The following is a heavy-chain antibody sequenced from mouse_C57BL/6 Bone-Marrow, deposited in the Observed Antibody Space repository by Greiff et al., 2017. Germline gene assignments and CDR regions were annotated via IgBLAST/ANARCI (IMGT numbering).Heavy chain of an antibody. CDR1: GYTFTDYY. Sequence: VQLQQSGPVLVKPGASVKMSCKASGYTFTDYYMNWVKQSHGKSLEWIGVINPYNGGTSYNQKFKGKATLTVDKSSSTAYMELNSLTSEDSAVYYCARWVYYYGSSHDYYAMDYWGQGTSVTVSS. CDR3: ARWVYYYGSSHDYYAMDY. D-gene: IGHD1-1*01. J-gene: IGHJ4*01. CDR2: INPYNGGT. V-gene: IGHV1-19*01.